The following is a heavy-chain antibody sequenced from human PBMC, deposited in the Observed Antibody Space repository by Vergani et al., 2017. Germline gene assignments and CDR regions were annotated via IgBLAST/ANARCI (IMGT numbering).Heavy chain of an antibody. CDR2: IIPIFGTA. CDR3: ARDSSGYYHHDAFDI. D-gene: IGHD3-22*01. V-gene: IGHV1-69*06. J-gene: IGHJ3*02. CDR1: GGTFSSYA. Sequence: QVQLVQSGAEVKKPGSSVKVSCKASGGTFSSYAISWVRQAPGQGLEWMGGIIPIFGTANYAQKFQGRVTITADKSTSTAYMELSSLRCEDTAVYYFARDSSGYYHHDAFDIWGQGTMVTVSS.